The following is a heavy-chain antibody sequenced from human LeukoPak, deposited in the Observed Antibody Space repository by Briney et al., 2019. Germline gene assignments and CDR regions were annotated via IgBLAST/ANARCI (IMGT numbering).Heavy chain of an antibody. V-gene: IGHV1-58*02. J-gene: IGHJ4*02. Sequence: GTSVKVSCKASGFTFTSSAMQWVRQARGQSLEWIGWIVVGSGKTNYAQKFQERVTITRDMSTSTAYMELSSLRSDDTAVYYCAAENDYYDSSGYYPYYFDYWGQGTLVTVSS. CDR2: IVVGSGKT. CDR1: GFTFTSSA. D-gene: IGHD3-22*01. CDR3: AAENDYYDSSGYYPYYFDY.